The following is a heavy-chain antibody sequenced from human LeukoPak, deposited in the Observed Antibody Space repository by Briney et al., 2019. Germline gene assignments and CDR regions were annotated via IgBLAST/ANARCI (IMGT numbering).Heavy chain of an antibody. CDR1: GGSISNLNYY. D-gene: IGHD6-13*01. CDR3: AGSTWTFSFHY. Sequence: RTSQTLSLTCTVSGGSISNLNYYWSWIRQPAGKGLEWIGRIYASGSTNYNPSLKSRVTISVDTSKNQFSLKLSSVTAADTAVYYCAGSTWTFSFHYWGQGTLVTVSS. CDR2: IYASGST. V-gene: IGHV4-61*02. J-gene: IGHJ4*02.